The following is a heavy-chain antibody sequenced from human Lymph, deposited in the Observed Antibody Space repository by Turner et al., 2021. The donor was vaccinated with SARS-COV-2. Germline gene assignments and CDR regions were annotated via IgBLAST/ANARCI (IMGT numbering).Heavy chain of an antibody. J-gene: IGHJ4*02. Sequence: EVQLVESGGGLIQPGGSLRLSCSASGFTVSSNYMTWVRRAPGKGLEWVSLMYGCGSTYYADSVKGRFTISRDNSKNTLYLQMNSLRADDTAVYYCARVLPYGDYFDYWGQGTLVTVSS. D-gene: IGHD4-17*01. CDR3: ARVLPYGDYFDY. CDR1: GFTVSSNY. V-gene: IGHV3-53*01. CDR2: MYGCGST.